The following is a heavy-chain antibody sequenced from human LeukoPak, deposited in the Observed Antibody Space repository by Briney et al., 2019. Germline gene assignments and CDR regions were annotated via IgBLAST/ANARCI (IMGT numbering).Heavy chain of an antibody. CDR2: IDPSGGFT. V-gene: IGHV1-46*01. CDR3: ARGPDTANEIDY. J-gene: IGHJ4*02. D-gene: IGHD5-18*01. Sequence: ASVKVSCKASGYTFTSYGISWVRQAPGQGLEWMAIIDPSGGFTSYAQKFQGRVTMTRDMYTSTVYMELSSLRSDDTAVYYCARGPDTANEIDYWGQGTLVTVSS. CDR1: GYTFTSYG.